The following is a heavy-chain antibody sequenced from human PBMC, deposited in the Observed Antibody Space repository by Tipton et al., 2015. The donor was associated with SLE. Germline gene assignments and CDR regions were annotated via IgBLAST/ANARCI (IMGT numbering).Heavy chain of an antibody. D-gene: IGHD7-27*01. CDR1: GGSISSYY. CDR2: IYYSGST. J-gene: IGHJ4*02. V-gene: IGHV4-59*12. CDR3: ARGPTGDWADY. Sequence: TLSLTCTVSGGSISSYYWRWIRQPPGKGLEWIGYIYYSGSTNYNPSLKSRVTISVDTSKNQFSLKLSSVTAADTAVYYCARGPTGDWADYWGQGTLVTVSS.